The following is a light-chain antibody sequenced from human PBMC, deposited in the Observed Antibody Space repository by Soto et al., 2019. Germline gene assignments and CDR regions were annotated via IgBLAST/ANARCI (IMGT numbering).Light chain of an antibody. J-gene: IGKJ1*01. CDR2: DAS. CDR3: QQCSSWPQT. Sequence: EIVLTQSPATLSLSPGERATLSCRASQSVSSYLAWYQQKPGQAPTLLIYDASNSATGNPARFSGGGSAAVITRTISSLEPEDFAVYYCQQCSSWPQTFGQGTKVEIK. CDR1: QSVSSY. V-gene: IGKV3-11*01.